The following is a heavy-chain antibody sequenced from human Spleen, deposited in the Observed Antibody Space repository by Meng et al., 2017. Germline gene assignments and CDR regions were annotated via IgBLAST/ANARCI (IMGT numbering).Heavy chain of an antibody. D-gene: IGHD6-13*01. J-gene: IGHJ4*02. V-gene: IGHV1-2*06. CDR2: INPKSGDT. Sequence: VQLVQRWAGVKHPGASGKVSCKASGYTFPDYYRHWVRRAPGQGLEWMGRINPKSGDTHYAQKFQGRVTMTGDTSISTAYMELSGLRSDDTAMYYCARDEDISAAGKLFGDYWGQGTLVTVSS. CDR3: ARDEDISAAGKLFGDY. CDR1: GYTFPDYY.